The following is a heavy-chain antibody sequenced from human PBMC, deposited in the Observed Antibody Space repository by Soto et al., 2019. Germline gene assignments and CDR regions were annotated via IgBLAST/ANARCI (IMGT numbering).Heavy chain of an antibody. V-gene: IGHV3-30*18. Sequence: VQLVESGGGVVQPGRSLRLSCAASGFTFSDYAMHWVRQAPGKGPEWVAVVSHDGRNTHYADSVKGRFTISIDSSKNTVSLEMTSLRAEDTAVYYCAKGGRQWLVTSDFNYWGQGALVTVSS. J-gene: IGHJ4*02. CDR3: AKGGRQWLVTSDFNY. D-gene: IGHD6-19*01. CDR2: VSHDGRNT. CDR1: GFTFSDYA.